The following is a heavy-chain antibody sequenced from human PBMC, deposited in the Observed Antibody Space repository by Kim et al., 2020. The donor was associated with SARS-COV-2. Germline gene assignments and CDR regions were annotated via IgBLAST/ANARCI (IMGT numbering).Heavy chain of an antibody. CDR3: ARKLGGSGSYTG. D-gene: IGHD3-10*01. CDR2: IYYSGST. J-gene: IGHJ4*02. V-gene: IGHV4-31*03. Sequence: SETLSLTCTVSGGSISSGGYYWSWIRQHPGKGLEWIGYIYYSGSTYYNPSLKSRVTISVDTSKNQFSLKLSFVTAADTAVYYCARKLGGSGSYTGWGQGTLVTVSS. CDR1: GGSISSGGYY.